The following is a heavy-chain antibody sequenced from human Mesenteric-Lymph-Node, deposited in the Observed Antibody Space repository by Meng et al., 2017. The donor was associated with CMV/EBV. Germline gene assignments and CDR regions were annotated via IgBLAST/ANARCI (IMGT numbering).Heavy chain of an antibody. CDR2: INPSGDTL. CDR3: ERDTPGENKWD. Sequence: ASVKVSCKTSGYTFTNSYFHWVRQAPGQGLEWMARINPSGDTLTSSPKFQDRVTVTSDTSTTTAYLDLISLTTDDTAVYYCERDTPGENKWDWGQGTLVTVSS. V-gene: IGHV1-46*01. CDR1: GYTFTNSY. J-gene: IGHJ4*02. D-gene: IGHD2/OR15-2a*01.